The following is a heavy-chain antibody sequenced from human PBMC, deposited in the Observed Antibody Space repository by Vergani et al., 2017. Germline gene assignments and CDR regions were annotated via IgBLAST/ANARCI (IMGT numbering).Heavy chain of an antibody. V-gene: IGHV1-69*04. Sequence: QVQLVQSGAEVKKPGASVKVSCKASGGTFSSYAISWVRQAPGQGLEWMGRIIPILGIANYAQKFQGRVTITADESTSTAYMELSSLRSEDTAVYYCARERPHRGAFDIWGQGTMVTVSS. CDR1: GGTFSSYA. CDR2: IIPILGIA. CDR3: ARERPHRGAFDI. J-gene: IGHJ3*02. D-gene: IGHD3-10*01.